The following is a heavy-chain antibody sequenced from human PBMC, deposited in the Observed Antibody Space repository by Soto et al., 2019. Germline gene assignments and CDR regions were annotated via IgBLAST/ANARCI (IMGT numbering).Heavy chain of an antibody. Sequence: QITLKESGPTLVKPTQTLTLTCTFSGFSLSTSGVGVAWIRQPPGKALEWLALIYWDDAKRYRPSLETRLTITKDTSKIQVVLTMTNMDSVDTATYYCAYLPCSGGSCYWFSYSGMDVWGQGTTVTVSS. D-gene: IGHD2-15*01. CDR2: IYWDDAK. CDR3: AYLPCSGGSCYWFSYSGMDV. V-gene: IGHV2-5*02. CDR1: GFSLSTSGVG. J-gene: IGHJ6*02.